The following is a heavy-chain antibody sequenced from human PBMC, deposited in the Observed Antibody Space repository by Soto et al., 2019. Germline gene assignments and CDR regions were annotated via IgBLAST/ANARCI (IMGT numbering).Heavy chain of an antibody. Sequence: ASVKVSCRASGYTFSNYAMSWVRQAPGQGLEWMGWISAYSGDTNSAPKFHGRVIMTLDTSTSTAYMEVRSLRSDDTAVYYCVRDDRRHCYSTSCHYYFDYWGQGTQVTVPS. J-gene: IGHJ4*02. D-gene: IGHD2-2*01. CDR2: ISAYSGDT. CDR1: GYTFSNYA. V-gene: IGHV1-18*01. CDR3: VRDDRRHCYSTSCHYYFDY.